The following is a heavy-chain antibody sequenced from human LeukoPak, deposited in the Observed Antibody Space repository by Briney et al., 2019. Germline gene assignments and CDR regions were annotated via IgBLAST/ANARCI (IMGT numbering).Heavy chain of an antibody. V-gene: IGHV1-46*01. CDR3: ARAEMATITSSAQWYFDY. Sequence: GASVKVSCKASGYTFTSYYMHWVRQAPGQGLEWMGIINPSGGSTSYAQKFQGRVTMTRDTSTSTVYMELSSLRSEDTAVYYCARAEMATITSSAQWYFDYWGQGTLVTVSS. D-gene: IGHD5-24*01. CDR1: GYTFTSYY. J-gene: IGHJ4*02. CDR2: INPSGGST.